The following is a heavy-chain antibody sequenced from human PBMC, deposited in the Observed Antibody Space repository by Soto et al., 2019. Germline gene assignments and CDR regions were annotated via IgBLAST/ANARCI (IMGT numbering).Heavy chain of an antibody. CDR3: SRFGSGWWFDY. J-gene: IGHJ4*02. Sequence: SQTLSLTCAISGDSVSSNSVAWNWIRQSPSRGLEWLGRIYYRSKWYNDYAVSVKSRININPDTSKNQSSLQLNSVTPEDTAVYYCSRFGSGWWFDYWGQGTLVTVSS. CDR2: IYYRSKWYN. CDR1: GDSVSSNSVA. D-gene: IGHD6-19*01. V-gene: IGHV6-1*01.